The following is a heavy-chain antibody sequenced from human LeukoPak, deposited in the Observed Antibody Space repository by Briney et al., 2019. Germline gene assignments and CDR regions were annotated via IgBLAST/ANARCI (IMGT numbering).Heavy chain of an antibody. CDR2: ISYDGSSK. Sequence: GRSLRLSCAASGFTFSRYGMHWVRQAPGKGLEWVAVISYDGSSKYYADSVKGRFTISRDNSKNTLYLQMNSLRAEDTAVYYCASRAIAVANARGQGTLVTVSS. J-gene: IGHJ4*02. CDR1: GFTFSRYG. CDR3: ASRAIAVANA. D-gene: IGHD6-19*01. V-gene: IGHV3-30*03.